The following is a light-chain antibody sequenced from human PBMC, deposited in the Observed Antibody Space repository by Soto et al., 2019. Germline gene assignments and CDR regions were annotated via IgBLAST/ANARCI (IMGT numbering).Light chain of an antibody. V-gene: IGKV2-28*01. CDR3: MQALQTPYT. J-gene: IGKJ2*01. CDR2: LGS. CDR1: QSLLHSNGRTF. Sequence: DIVVTHSPLSLPVTPGEPASISYRSGQSLLHSNGRTFLAWYLQKPGQSPRILIYLGSNRASGVPDRFSGSVSGRDFTLNISSVEAEDVGVYYCMQALQTPYTFGQGTKLEI.